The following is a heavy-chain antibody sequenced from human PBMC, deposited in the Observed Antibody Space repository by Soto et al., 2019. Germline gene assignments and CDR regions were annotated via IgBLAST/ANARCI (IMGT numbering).Heavy chain of an antibody. J-gene: IGHJ6*02. CDR3: AKDVRYSGLRFLGDYYYGMDV. Sequence: QVQLVESGGGVVQPGRSLRLSCAASGFTFSSYGMHWVRQAPGKGLEWVAVISYDGSNKYYADSVKGRFTISRDNSKNTLYLQMNSLRAEDTAVYYCAKDVRYSGLRFLGDYYYGMDVWGQGTTVTVSS. CDR1: GFTFSSYG. CDR2: ISYDGSNK. D-gene: IGHD5-12*01. V-gene: IGHV3-30*18.